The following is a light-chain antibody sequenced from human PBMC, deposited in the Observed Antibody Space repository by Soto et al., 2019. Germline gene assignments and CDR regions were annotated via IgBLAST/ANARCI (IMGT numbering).Light chain of an antibody. CDR3: QQLNSYSVA. V-gene: IGKV1-5*03. J-gene: IGKJ1*01. CDR2: KAS. CDR1: QTISSC. Sequence: DIQVTQSPSSLSGSVGDRVTITCRASQTISSCLAWYQQKPGKAPKLLIYKASTLKSGVPSRFSGSGSGTEFTLTISSLQPDDFATYYCQQLNSYSVAFGRGTKVDI.